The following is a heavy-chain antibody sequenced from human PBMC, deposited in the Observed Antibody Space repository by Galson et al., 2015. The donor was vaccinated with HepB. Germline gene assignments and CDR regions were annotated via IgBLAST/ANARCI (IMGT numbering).Heavy chain of an antibody. J-gene: IGHJ4*02. D-gene: IGHD1-26*01. CDR2: ISGSGGST. V-gene: IGHV3-23*01. CDR3: AKDLAVVGATTIDSGMSFDY. Sequence: SLRLSCAASGFTFSSYAMSWVRQAPGKGLEWVSAISGSGGSTYYADSVKGRFTISRDNSKNTLYLQMNSLRAEDTAVYYCAKDLAVVGATTIDSGMSFDYWGQGTLVTVSS. CDR1: GFTFSSYA.